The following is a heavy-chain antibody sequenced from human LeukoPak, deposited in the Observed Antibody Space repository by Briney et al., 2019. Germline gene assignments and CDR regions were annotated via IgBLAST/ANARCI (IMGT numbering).Heavy chain of an antibody. CDR1: GFTFSSYE. Sequence: GGSLRLSCAVSGFTFSSYEMNWVRQARGKGLEWLSYINSKGDSKLYADSVKGRFTISRDDARNSVYLQMNSLRDEDTALYYCARDFYGDEDFDYWGQGTLVTVSS. D-gene: IGHD3-10*01. CDR3: ARDFYGDEDFDY. V-gene: IGHV3-48*03. J-gene: IGHJ4*02. CDR2: INSKGDSK.